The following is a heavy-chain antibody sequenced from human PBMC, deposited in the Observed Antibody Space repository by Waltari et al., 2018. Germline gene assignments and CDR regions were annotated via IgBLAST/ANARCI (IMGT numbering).Heavy chain of an antibody. CDR2: ILHDGNKE. CDR1: GLTLTTRG. CDR3: SVGTNTWSDFDH. Sequence: QVQLVESGGGVVQPGGSLRLSCAASGLTLTTRGMHWVRQAPGKGLEWLAFILHDGNKEFYLDSVKGRFTISRDNSKNTLFLQMSSLKTEDTAVYYCSVGTNTWSDFDHWGQGTQVTVSS. D-gene: IGHD7-27*01. J-gene: IGHJ4*02. V-gene: IGHV3-30*02.